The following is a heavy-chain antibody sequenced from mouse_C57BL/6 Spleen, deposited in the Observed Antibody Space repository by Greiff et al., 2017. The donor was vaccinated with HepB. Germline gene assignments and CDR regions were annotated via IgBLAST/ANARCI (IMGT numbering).Heavy chain of an antibody. CDR2: IDPETGGT. V-gene: IGHV1-15*01. CDR3: TRRGYDYDGGSAMDY. Sequence: QVQLKESGAELVRPGASVTLSCKASGYTFTDYEMHWVKQTPVHGLEWIGAIDPETGGTAYNQKFKGKAILTADKSSSTAYMELRSLTSEDSAVYYCTRRGYDYDGGSAMDYWGQGTSVTVSS. J-gene: IGHJ4*01. D-gene: IGHD2-4*01. CDR1: GYTFTDYE.